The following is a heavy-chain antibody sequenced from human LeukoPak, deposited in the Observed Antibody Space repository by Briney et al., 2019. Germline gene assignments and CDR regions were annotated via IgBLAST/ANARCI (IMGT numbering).Heavy chain of an antibody. D-gene: IGHD3-22*01. J-gene: IGHJ4*02. V-gene: IGHV1-2*06. CDR2: INPNSGGT. CDR3: ARDHDSSVYYLSDFDY. CDR1: GYTFTGYY. Sequence: ASVKVSCKASGYTFTGYYMHWVRQAPGQGLEWMGRINPNSGGTNYAQKFQGRVTMTRATSISTAYMELSRLRSDDTAVYYCARDHDSSVYYLSDFDYWGQGTLVTVSS.